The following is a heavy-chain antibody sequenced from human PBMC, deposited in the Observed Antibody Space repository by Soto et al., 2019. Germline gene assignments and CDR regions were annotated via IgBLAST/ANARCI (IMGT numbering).Heavy chain of an antibody. CDR3: ARDQGVVVTADNWFDP. CDR1: GGSITDYS. J-gene: IGHJ5*02. Sequence: PSETLSLTGTVSGGSITDYSWVWIRQPAGEGREWMGRIFSSGSTNYNPSLKGRITMSLDTSKNQFSLKLNSATATDTAVYFCARDQGVVVTADNWFDPWGQGILVTVSS. CDR2: IFSSGST. V-gene: IGHV4-4*07. D-gene: IGHD2-21*02.